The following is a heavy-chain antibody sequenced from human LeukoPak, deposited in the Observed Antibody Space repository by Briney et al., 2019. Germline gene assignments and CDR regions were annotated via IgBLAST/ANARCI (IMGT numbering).Heavy chain of an antibody. CDR3: ARASFGDRLGGYNWFDP. CDR1: GYTFTSYG. J-gene: IGHJ5*02. V-gene: IGHV1-18*01. Sequence: GASVKVSRKASGYTFTSYGISWVRQAPGQGLEWMGWISAYNGNTNYAQKLQGRVTMTTDTSTSTAYMELRSLRSDDTAVYYCARASFGDRLGGYNWFDPWGQGTLVTVSS. D-gene: IGHD3-10*01. CDR2: ISAYNGNT.